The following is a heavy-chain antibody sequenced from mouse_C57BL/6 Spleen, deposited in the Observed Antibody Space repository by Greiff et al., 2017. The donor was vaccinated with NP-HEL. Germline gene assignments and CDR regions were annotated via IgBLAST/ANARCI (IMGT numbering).Heavy chain of an antibody. CDR2: IDPENGDT. CDR3: TISSTLFDY. J-gene: IGHJ2*01. Sequence: VQLKQSGAELVRPGASVKLSCTASGFNIKDDYMHWVKQRPEQGLEWIGWIDPENGDTEYASKFQGKATITADTSSNTAYLQLSSLTSEDTAVYYCTISSTLFDYWGQGTTLTVSS. CDR1: GFNIKDDY. D-gene: IGHD1-1*01. V-gene: IGHV14-4*01.